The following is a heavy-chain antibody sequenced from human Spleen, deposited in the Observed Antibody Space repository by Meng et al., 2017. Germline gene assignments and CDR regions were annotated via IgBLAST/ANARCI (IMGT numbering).Heavy chain of an antibody. D-gene: IGHD1-26*01. V-gene: IGHV4-39*07. CDR3: ARLLSSESGNWFDP. CDR2: VSYVGSP. J-gene: IGHJ5*02. Sequence: RQGSGPGLVKASGTLSLTRLVSGGSMTSRSHYWGWIRQPPGKGLEWIASVSYVGSPYYTPSLKSRVTISLDTSKNQFSLKLNSVTAADTAVYYCARLLSSESGNWFDPWGQGTLVTVSS. CDR1: GGSMTSRSHY.